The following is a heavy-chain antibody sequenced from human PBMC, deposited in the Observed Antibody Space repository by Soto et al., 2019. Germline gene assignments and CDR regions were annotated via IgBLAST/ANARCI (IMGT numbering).Heavy chain of an antibody. J-gene: IGHJ4*02. Sequence: SETLSLTCTVSGGSISSGDYYWSWIRQPPGKGLEWIGYIYYSGSTYYNPSLKSRVTISVDTSKNQFSLKLSSVTAADTAVYYCARSTSSSFYGSGSYYNLKVPLAFDYWGQGTLVTVS. CDR1: GGSISSGDYY. V-gene: IGHV4-30-4*01. CDR3: ARSTSSSFYGSGSYYNLKVPLAFDY. CDR2: IYYSGST. D-gene: IGHD3-10*01.